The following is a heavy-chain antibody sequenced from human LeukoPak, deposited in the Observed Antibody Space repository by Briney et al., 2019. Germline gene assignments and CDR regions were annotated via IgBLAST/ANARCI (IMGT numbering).Heavy chain of an antibody. CDR2: INEDGSEE. CDR1: GFTFSNYC. J-gene: IGHJ4*02. Sequence: PGGSLRFSCAASGFTFSNYCMTWVRQAPGKGLEWVAHINEDGSEEHYMDSAKTRFTISRDNAKNSLSLQRNRLRAEDTAVYYCVRDGGVSGYDLLDYWGQGTLVTVSS. D-gene: IGHD5-12*01. V-gene: IGHV3-7*01. CDR3: VRDGGVSGYDLLDY.